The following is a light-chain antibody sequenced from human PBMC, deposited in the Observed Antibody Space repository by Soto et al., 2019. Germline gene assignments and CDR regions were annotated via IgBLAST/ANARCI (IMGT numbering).Light chain of an antibody. CDR1: QSVSSSY. CDR2: GAS. J-gene: IGKJ1*01. CDR3: HQYGSSRGT. Sequence: EIVLTQSPGTLSLSPGERATLSCRASQSVSSSYLAWYQQKPGQAPRLLIYGASSRSTGIPDRFSGSGSGTDVTLTISRLEPEDFAVYYCHQYGSSRGTFGQGTKVDIK. V-gene: IGKV3-20*01.